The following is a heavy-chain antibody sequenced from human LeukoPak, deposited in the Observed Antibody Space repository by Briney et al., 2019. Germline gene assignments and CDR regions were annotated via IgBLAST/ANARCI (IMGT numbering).Heavy chain of an antibody. J-gene: IGHJ6*02. D-gene: IGHD6-13*01. CDR2: ISGSGGST. V-gene: IGHV3-23*01. CDR3: ATLAAAGYRYYYYGMDV. Sequence: GGSLRLSCAASGFTFSSYAMSWVRQAPGKGLEWVSAISGSGGSTYYADSVKGRFTISRDNSKNTLYLQMNSLRAEDTAVYYCATLAAAGYRYYYYGMDVWGQGTTITVSS. CDR1: GFTFSSYA.